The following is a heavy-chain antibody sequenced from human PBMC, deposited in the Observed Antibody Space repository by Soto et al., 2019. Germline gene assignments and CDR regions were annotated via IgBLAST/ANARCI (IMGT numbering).Heavy chain of an antibody. D-gene: IGHD1-1*01. CDR2: ITSSGDYT. CDR3: ARENGERGLDY. CDR1: GFTFSNYY. V-gene: IGHV3-11*05. J-gene: IGHJ4*02. Sequence: QVQLVESGGGLVKPGGSLRLSCAASGFTFSNYYMSWIRQAPGKGLEWVSYITSSGDYTKYADSVKGRFTISRDNAKNSLYLQMNSLRAEDTAVYCCARENGERGLDYWGQGILVTVSS.